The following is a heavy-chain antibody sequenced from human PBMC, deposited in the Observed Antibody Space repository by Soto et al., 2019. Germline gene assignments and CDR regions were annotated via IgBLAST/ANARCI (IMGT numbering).Heavy chain of an antibody. CDR2: INAGNGNT. CDR3: ARSIVVVTALDY. D-gene: IGHD2-21*02. J-gene: IGHJ4*02. V-gene: IGHV1-3*05. CDR1: GYTFTSYA. Sequence: QVQLVQSGAEEKKPGASVKVSCKASGYTFTSYAMHWVRQAPGQRLEWMGWINAGNGNTKYSQKFQGRVTITRYTSGSTAYMELSSLRSEDTAVYYCARSIVVVTALDYWGQGTLVTVSS.